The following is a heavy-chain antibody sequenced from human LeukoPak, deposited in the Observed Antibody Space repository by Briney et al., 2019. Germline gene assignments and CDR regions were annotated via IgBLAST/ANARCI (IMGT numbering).Heavy chain of an antibody. CDR3: AKDATPRNSIWDYFGK. D-gene: IGHD4-23*01. V-gene: IGHV1-69*05. Sequence: GASVTVSCKASGYTFTSYGISWVRQAPGQGLEWMGGIIPIFGTANYAQKFQGRVTITTDESTSTAYMELSSLRSEDTAVYYCAKDATPRNSIWDYFGKWGQGALVTVST. CDR1: GYTFTSYG. CDR2: IIPIFGTA. J-gene: IGHJ4*02.